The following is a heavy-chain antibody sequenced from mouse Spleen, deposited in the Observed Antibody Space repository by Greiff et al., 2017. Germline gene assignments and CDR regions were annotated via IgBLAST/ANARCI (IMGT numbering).Heavy chain of an antibody. CDR3: ARWGYYGSSPDY. D-gene: IGHD1-1*01. Sequence: VQLQESGPELVKPGASVKISCKASGYAFSSSWMNWVKQRPGKGLEWIGRIYPGDGDTNYNGKFKGKATLTADKSSSTAYMQLSSLTSEDSAVYFCARWGYYGSSPDYWGQGTTLTVSS. V-gene: IGHV1-82*01. CDR2: IYPGDGDT. CDR1: GYAFSSSW. J-gene: IGHJ2*01.